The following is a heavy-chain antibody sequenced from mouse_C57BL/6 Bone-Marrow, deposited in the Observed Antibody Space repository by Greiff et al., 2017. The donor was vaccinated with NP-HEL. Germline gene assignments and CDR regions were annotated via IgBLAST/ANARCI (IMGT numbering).Heavy chain of an antibody. CDR1: GYTFTSYW. V-gene: IGHV1-50*01. CDR2: IDPSDSYT. J-gene: IGHJ1*03. Sequence: QVQLQQSGAELVKPGASVKLSCKASGYTFTSYWMQWVKQRPGQGLEWIGEIDPSDSYTNYNQKFKGKATLTVDTSSSTAYMQLSSLTSEDSAVYYCAREAYYYGSSYAWYFDVWGTGTTVTVSS. D-gene: IGHD1-1*01. CDR3: AREAYYYGSSYAWYFDV.